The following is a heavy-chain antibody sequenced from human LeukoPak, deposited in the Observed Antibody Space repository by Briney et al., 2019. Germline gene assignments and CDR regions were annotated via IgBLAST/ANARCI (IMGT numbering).Heavy chain of an antibody. J-gene: IGHJ4*02. CDR3: ARAPIHYYDSSGYYFDY. V-gene: IGHV4-38-2*02. Sequence: SETLSPTCTVSGYSISSGYYWGWIRQPPGKGLEWIGTIYHSGSTYYNPSLKSRVTISVDTSKNQFSLKLSSVTAADTAVYYCARAPIHYYDSSGYYFDYWGQGTLVTVSS. D-gene: IGHD3-22*01. CDR2: IYHSGST. CDR1: GYSISSGYY.